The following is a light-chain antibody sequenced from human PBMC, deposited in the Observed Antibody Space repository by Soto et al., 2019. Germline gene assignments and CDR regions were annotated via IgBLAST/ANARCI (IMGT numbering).Light chain of an antibody. CDR1: SSDIGGYNS. CDR3: SSFAGNNKYV. CDR2: EVS. Sequence: QSALTQPPSASGSPGQSVTISCTGTSSDIGGYNSVSRYQQHPGKAPKLMIYEVSKRPSGVPDRFSGSKSDNTASLTVSGLQAEDEADYYCSSFAGNNKYVFATGTKLTVL. J-gene: IGLJ1*01. V-gene: IGLV2-8*01.